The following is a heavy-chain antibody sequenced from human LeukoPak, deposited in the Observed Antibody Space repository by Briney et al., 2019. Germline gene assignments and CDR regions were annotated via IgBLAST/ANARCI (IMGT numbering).Heavy chain of an antibody. J-gene: IGHJ4*02. Sequence: SQTLSLTCTVSGGSISSGGYYWSWIRQPPGKGLEWIGYIYHSGSTYYNPSLKSRVTISVDRSKNQFSLKLSSVTAADTAVYYCARGSSVARIDYWGQGTLVTVSS. D-gene: IGHD6-19*01. CDR2: IYHSGST. CDR1: GGSISSGGYY. V-gene: IGHV4-30-2*01. CDR3: ARGSSVARIDY.